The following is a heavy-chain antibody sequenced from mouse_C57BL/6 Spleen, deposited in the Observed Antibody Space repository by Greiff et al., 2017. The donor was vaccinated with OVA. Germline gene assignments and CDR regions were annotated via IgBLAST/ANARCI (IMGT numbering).Heavy chain of an antibody. CDR3: ARHGPKAEAMDY. CDR2: FYPGRGSI. V-gene: IGHV1-62-2*01. D-gene: IGHD3-3*01. J-gene: IGHJ4*01. CDR1: GYTFTESP. Sequence: VKLMESGAELVKPGASVKLSCKASGYTFTESPIHWVKQRSGPGLAWIGWFYPGRGSIKYNEKFKDKATLTADKSSSTVYMELSRLTTEDSAVYFGARHGPKAEAMDYWGQGTSVTVSS.